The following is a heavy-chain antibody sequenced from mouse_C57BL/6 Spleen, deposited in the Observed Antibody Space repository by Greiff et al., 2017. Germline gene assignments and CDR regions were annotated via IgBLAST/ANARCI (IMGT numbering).Heavy chain of an antibody. CDR2: IHPNSGST. Sequence: QVQLQQPGAELVKPGASVKLSCKASGYTFTSYWMHWVKQRPGQGLEWIGMIHPNSGSTNYNAKFKSKATLTVDKSSSTAYMQLSSLTSEDSAVYYCARWITTVVATDFDVWGTGTTVTVSS. CDR3: ARWITTVVATDFDV. CDR1: GYTFTSYW. D-gene: IGHD1-1*01. J-gene: IGHJ1*03. V-gene: IGHV1-64*01.